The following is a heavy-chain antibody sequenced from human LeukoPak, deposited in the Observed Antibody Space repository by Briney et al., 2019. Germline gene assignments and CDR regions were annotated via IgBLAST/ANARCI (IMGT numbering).Heavy chain of an antibody. J-gene: IGHJ3*02. D-gene: IGHD3-3*01. CDR3: ATPASFGVVIRDAFDI. V-gene: IGHV3-11*03. Sequence: PGGSLRLSCAASGFTFSDYYMSWIRQAPGKGLEWVSYISSSSSYTNYADSVKGRFTISRDNAKNSLYLQMNSLRAEDTAVYYCATPASFGVVIRDAFDIWGQGTMVTVSS. CDR2: ISSSSSYT. CDR1: GFTFSDYY.